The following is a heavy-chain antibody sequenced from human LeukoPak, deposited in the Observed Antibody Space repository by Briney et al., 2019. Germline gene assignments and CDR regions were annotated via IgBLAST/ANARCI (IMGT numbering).Heavy chain of an antibody. V-gene: IGHV3-7*05. J-gene: IGHJ4*02. CDR1: GFTLSNYW. CDR3: TTPAKYSGSYYY. CDR2: IKQDGSVK. D-gene: IGHD1-26*01. Sequence: PGGSLRLSCAASGFTLSNYWMSWVRQAPGKGLEWVANIKQDGSVKNYVDSVKGRFTISRDNAKNSLYLQMNSLRAEDTAMYYCTTPAKYSGSYYYWGQGTLVTVSS.